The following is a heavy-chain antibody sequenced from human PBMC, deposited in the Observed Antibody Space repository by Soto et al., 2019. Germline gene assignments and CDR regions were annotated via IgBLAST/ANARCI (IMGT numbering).Heavy chain of an antibody. V-gene: IGHV4-39*01. J-gene: IGHJ5*02. CDR2: IYYSGST. Sequence: GPGPRKTSETLSLTCTVSGGSISSSSYYWGWIRQPPGKGLAWIGSIYYSGSTYYNPSLKSRVTISVDTSKNQFSLKLSSVTAADTAVYYCARKSGSYFAWGQGTLVTVSS. CDR3: ARKSGSYFA. D-gene: IGHD1-26*01. CDR1: GGSISSSSYY.